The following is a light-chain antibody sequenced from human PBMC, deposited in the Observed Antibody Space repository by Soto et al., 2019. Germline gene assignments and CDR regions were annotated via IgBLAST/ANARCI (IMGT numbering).Light chain of an antibody. CDR2: SAS. J-gene: IGKJ4*01. CDR3: QQLNSFPPL. V-gene: IGKV1-9*01. Sequence: DIRLTQSPSFLSASVGDRVTITCRASQGISSSLAWYRQKPGKAPNLLIYSASTLQSGVPSRFSGSGSGTEFTLTISSLQPEDCATYYCQQLNSFPPLFGGGTKVEIK. CDR1: QGISSS.